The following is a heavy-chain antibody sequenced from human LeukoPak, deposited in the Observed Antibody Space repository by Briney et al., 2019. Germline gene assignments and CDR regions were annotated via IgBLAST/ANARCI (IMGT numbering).Heavy chain of an antibody. CDR2: INPNIGGT. J-gene: IGHJ4*02. CDR3: APTRRDYDWYYFDY. CDR1: GSTFTGYY. D-gene: IGHD5-12*01. Sequence: SVKASCKASGSTFTGYYMPWLRQAPGQGLEWMGWINPNIGGTDYAQQIPGRFTMARDTSINTTYMVLSRIRSDATTVYYSAPTRRDYDWYYFDYWGQGTLVSVSS. V-gene: IGHV1-2*02.